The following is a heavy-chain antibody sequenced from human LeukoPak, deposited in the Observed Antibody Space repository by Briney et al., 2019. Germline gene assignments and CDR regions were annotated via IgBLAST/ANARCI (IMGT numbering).Heavy chain of an antibody. J-gene: IGHJ4*02. CDR3: AKDRYSYAFEYSDS. D-gene: IGHD5-18*01. CDR2: ISSSSSYI. CDR1: GFTFSSYS. Sequence: GGSLRLSRAASGFTFSSYSMNWVRQAPGKGLEWVSSISSSSSYIYYADSVKGRFTISRDNSKNTLSLQVSSLRTEDTAVYYCAKDRYSYAFEYSDSWGQGALVTVSS. V-gene: IGHV3-21*01.